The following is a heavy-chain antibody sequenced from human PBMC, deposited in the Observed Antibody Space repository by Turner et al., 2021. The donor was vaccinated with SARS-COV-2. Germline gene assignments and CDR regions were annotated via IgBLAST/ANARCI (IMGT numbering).Heavy chain of an antibody. D-gene: IGHD6-13*01. J-gene: IGHJ6*02. CDR2: IKQDGSQK. Sequence: EVPLVESGGGLVPPGGSLRLSCAASRFTFSSYWMSWVRQATGKGLEWVDNIKQDGSQKYYVDSVKGRFTNSRDNAKNSLYLQKNSLRAEDTAVYYCARDQHSSNLYFYYYYGMDVWGQGTTVTVSS. V-gene: IGHV3-7*01. CDR3: ARDQHSSNLYFYYYYGMDV. CDR1: RFTFSSYW.